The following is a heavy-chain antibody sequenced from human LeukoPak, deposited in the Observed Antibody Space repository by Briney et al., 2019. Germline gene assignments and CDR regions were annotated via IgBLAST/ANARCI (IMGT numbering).Heavy chain of an antibody. CDR2: IDQDGSEK. CDR1: GSTSSRNF. Sequence: PGGSLRLCCAVSGSTSSRNFMSWVRQTTEKGLEWVANIDQDGSEKNYVDSVKGRFTISRDNAKNSLFLQMNSLRAEDTAIYYCASGAGWESGYWGQGTLVTVSS. CDR3: ASGAGWESGY. D-gene: IGHD1-26*01. J-gene: IGHJ4*02. V-gene: IGHV3-7*01.